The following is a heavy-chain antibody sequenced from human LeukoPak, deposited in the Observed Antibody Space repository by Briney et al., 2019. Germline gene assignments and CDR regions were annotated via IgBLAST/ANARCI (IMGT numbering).Heavy chain of an antibody. CDR3: TKTPGRVGGRYPGPYYFDF. J-gene: IGHJ4*02. V-gene: IGHV3-23*01. D-gene: IGHD1-26*01. Sequence: GGSLRLSCAASGFTFSSYAMGWVRQPPGKGLEWVAVISGGGVNTYYADSGKGRFTISRDNSKNTVYLQMNSLRADDTAAYDCTKTPGRVGGRYPGPYYFDFWGQGTLVIVSS. CDR2: ISGGGVNT. CDR1: GFTFSSYA.